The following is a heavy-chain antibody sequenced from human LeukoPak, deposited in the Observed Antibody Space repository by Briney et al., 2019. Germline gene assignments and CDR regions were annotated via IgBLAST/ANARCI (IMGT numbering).Heavy chain of an antibody. CDR1: GGTFATYD. D-gene: IGHD4-23*01. V-gene: IGHV1-69*13. CDR2: IIPIFGTP. J-gene: IGHJ4*02. Sequence: SVRVSCKASGGTFATYDISWVRQAPGQGLEWMGGIIPIFGTPNYAQKFQGRVSITADESTSTAYMELSSLRSEDTAVYYCARGWLAETTVVTPYNYWGQGTLVTVSS. CDR3: ARGWLAETTVVTPYNY.